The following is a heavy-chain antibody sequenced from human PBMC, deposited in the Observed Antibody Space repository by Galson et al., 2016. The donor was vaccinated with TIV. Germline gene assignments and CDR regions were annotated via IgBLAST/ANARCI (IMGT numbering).Heavy chain of an antibody. J-gene: IGHJ4*02. D-gene: IGHD3-3*01. Sequence: SLRLSCAASGFIFDYYSMHWVRQAPGKGLEWVTNIKQDGSERYYVDSAKGRFIISRDNAKNSVYLQMNSLRVEDTAVYYCARGRSGYFDYWGRGTLVAVSS. V-gene: IGHV3-7*03. CDR3: ARGRSGYFDY. CDR2: IKQDGSER. CDR1: GFIFDYYS.